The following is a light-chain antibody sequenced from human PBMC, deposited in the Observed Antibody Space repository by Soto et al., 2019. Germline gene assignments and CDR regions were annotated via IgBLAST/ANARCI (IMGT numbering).Light chain of an antibody. CDR2: EVS. CDR3: MQTIRLPLT. Sequence: DIVLTQTPLSLSVTPGQPASISCKSSQTLRHSDGRTYVYWYVQRPGQSPQLLIYEVSNRFSGVPDRFGGYGAGTDFTLEISRVEAEDVGVYYCMQTIRLPLTFGGGTKVDIE. CDR1: QTLRHSDGRTY. J-gene: IGKJ4*02. V-gene: IGKV2D-29*02.